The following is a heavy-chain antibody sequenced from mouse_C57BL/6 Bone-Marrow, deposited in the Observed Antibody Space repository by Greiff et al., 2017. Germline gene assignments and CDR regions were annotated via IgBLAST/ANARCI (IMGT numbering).Heavy chain of an antibody. D-gene: IGHD2-3*01. CDR1: GYAFSSSW. V-gene: IGHV1-80*01. J-gene: IGHJ3*01. CDR2: IYPGDGDT. Sequence: VQLQQSGAELVKPGASVKISCKASGYAFSSSWMNWVKQRPGKGLEWIGQIYPGDGDTNYNGKFKGKATLTADKSSSTAYMQLSSLTSEDSAVYFCARSGDGYYVWFAYWGQGTLVTVSA. CDR3: ARSGDGYYVWFAY.